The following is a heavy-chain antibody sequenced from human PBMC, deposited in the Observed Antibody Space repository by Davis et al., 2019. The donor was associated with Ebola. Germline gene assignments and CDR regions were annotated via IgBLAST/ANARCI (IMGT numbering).Heavy chain of an antibody. CDR2: ISTTASTT. V-gene: IGHV3-11*04. J-gene: IGHJ6*02. D-gene: IGHD2-15*01. CDR1: AFTFRDYY. Sequence: GESLKISCAASAFTFRDYYMSWIRQAPGKGLEWVSHISTTASTTSYADSVKGRFTVSRDNAKNSLYLQMNSLRAEDTAVYYCARDRCSGGSCPNSYGMDVWGQGTTVTVSS. CDR3: ARDRCSGGSCPNSYGMDV.